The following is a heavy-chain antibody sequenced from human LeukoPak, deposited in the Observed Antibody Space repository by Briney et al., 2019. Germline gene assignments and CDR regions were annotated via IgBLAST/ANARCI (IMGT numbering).Heavy chain of an antibody. V-gene: IGHV1-2*02. CDR2: INPNSGGT. D-gene: IGHD3-22*01. CDR1: GYTFIGYY. CDR3: ARGFWRNYYDSSGYSEFAY. Sequence: GASVKVSCKASGYTFIGYYMHWVRQAPGQGLEWMGWINPNSGGTNYAQKFQGRVTMTRDASISTAYMELSRLRSDDTAVYYCARGFWRNYYDSSGYSEFAYWGQGTLVTVSS. J-gene: IGHJ4*02.